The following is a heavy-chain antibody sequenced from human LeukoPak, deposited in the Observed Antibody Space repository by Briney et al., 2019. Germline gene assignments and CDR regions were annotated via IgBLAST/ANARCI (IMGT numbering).Heavy chain of an antibody. J-gene: IGHJ4*02. D-gene: IGHD3-10*01. CDR2: INYSGST. CDR1: DGSVSSTTYY. V-gene: IGHV4-39*01. Sequence: PSETLSLTCTVSDGSVSSTTYYWSWIRQPPGKGLEWIASINYSGSTYYNPSLKSRVTISVDTSENQFSLKLSSVTAADTAVYYCARYVVYGSGKYYFDYWGQGTLATVSS. CDR3: ARYVVYGSGKYYFDY.